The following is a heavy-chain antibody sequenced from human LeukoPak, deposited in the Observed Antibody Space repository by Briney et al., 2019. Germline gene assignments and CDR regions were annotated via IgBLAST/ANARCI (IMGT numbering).Heavy chain of an antibody. CDR2: XXYDXXXX. J-gene: IGHJ4*02. V-gene: IGHV3-33*01. D-gene: IGHD5-18*01. CDR1: XFXXXXXX. CDR3: XREGYGYGPTLGY. Sequence: GRSLXLSCAASXFXXXXXXXXXVXXXPGXXXXXVAXXXYDXXXXYYXXSVKGRFAISRDNSKNSLFLQMTSLRDEDAAVXYXXREGYGYGPTLGYWGQGTLVTVSS.